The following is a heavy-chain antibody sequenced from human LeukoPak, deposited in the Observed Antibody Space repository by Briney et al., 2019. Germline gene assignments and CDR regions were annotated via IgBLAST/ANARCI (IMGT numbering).Heavy chain of an antibody. Sequence: ASVKVSCKASGYTFTGYYMHWVRQAPGQGLEWMGWVNPNSGGTNYAQKFQGRVTMTRDTSISTAYMELSRLRSDDTAVYYCARSYSSSIRSQSPFDYWGQGTLVTVSS. V-gene: IGHV1-2*02. CDR3: ARSYSSSIRSQSPFDY. J-gene: IGHJ4*02. CDR2: VNPNSGGT. D-gene: IGHD6-6*01. CDR1: GYTFTGYY.